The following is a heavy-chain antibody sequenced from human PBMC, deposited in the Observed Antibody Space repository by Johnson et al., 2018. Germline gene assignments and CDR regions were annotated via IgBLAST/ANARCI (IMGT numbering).Heavy chain of an antibody. CDR3: ARARGYDFWSGYYFYGMDV. CDR2: LYDSGST. CDR1: GGSISSYY. D-gene: IGHD3-3*01. J-gene: IGHJ6*02. V-gene: IGHV4-59*01. Sequence: QVQLQESGPGLVKXSETLSLTCTVSGGSISSYYWSWIRQPPGKGLEWIGYLYDSGSTNYNPSLKSRVTISVDTSKNQFSLKLSSVTAADTAVYYWARARGYDFWSGYYFYGMDVWGQGTTVTVSS.